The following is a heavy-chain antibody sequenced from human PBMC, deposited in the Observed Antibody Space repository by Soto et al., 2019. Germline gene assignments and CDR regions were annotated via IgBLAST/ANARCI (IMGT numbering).Heavy chain of an antibody. CDR3: ARTPTRGASAWLDP. CDR2: IHLSGRV. D-gene: IGHD1-26*01. CDR1: GGSFSDYY. Sequence: QVQLQQWGSGLLKPSETLSLTCAIYGGSFSDYYWHWIRQSPGKGLEWIGEIHLSGRVNFTPSLKSRTSLSMDTSRNQFFLTLRSVTAADTAVYFCARTPTRGASAWLDPWGWGHLVTVSS. J-gene: IGHJ5*02. V-gene: IGHV4-34*01.